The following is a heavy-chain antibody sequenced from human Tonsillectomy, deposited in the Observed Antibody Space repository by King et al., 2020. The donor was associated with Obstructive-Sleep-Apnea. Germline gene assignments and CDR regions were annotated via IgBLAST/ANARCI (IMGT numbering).Heavy chain of an antibody. CDR2: IIPIFGTA. Sequence: QLVQSGAEVKKPGSSVKVSCKASGGTFSSYAISWVRQAPGQGLEWMGGIIPIFGTAIYAQKFQGRVTITADESTSTAYMELSSLRSEDTAVYYCARVGAAAGTVYYYYGMDVWGQGTTVTVSS. CDR1: GGTFSSYA. V-gene: IGHV1-69*01. D-gene: IGHD6-13*01. J-gene: IGHJ6*02. CDR3: ARVGAAAGTVYYYYGMDV.